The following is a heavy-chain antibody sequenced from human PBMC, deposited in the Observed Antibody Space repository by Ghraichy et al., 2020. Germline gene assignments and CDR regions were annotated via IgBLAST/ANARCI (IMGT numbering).Heavy chain of an antibody. V-gene: IGHV4-30-2*01. D-gene: IGHD3-10*01. J-gene: IGHJ4*02. CDR2: IYHSGST. Sequence: SETLSLTCAVSGGSISSGGYSWSWIRQPPGKGLEWIGYIYHSGSTYYNPSLKSRVTISVDRSKNQFSLKLSSVTAADTAVYYCARYYGGHYYGSGSYYSPSGFGFDYWGQGTLVTVSS. CDR3: ARYYGGHYYGSGSYYSPSGFGFDY. CDR1: GGSISSGGYS.